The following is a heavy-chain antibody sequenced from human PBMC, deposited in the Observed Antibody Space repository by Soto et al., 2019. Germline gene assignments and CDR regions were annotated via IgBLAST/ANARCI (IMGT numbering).Heavy chain of an antibody. CDR2: INSDGSST. J-gene: IGHJ4*02. CDR3: ARDSRPSSGYY. D-gene: IGHD3-22*01. V-gene: IGHV3-74*01. Sequence: PGGSLRLSCAASGSTFSSYWMHWVRQAPGKGLVWVSRINSDGSSTSYADSVKGRFTISRDNAKNTLYLQMNGLRAEDTAVYYCARDSRPSSGYYWGQGTLVTVSS. CDR1: GSTFSSYW.